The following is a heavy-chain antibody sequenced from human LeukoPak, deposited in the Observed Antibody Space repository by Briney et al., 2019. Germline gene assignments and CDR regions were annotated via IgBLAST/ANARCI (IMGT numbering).Heavy chain of an antibody. D-gene: IGHD1-26*01. CDR2: ISPYNGNT. Sequence: ASVKVSCKASGYTFTNYGISWVRQAPGQGLEWMGWISPYNGNTNYAQKLQARVTMTTDTSTNTTYMELRSLTSDDTAVYYCARGISSGNYVFWFDPWGQGTLVTVSS. CDR1: GYTFTNYG. J-gene: IGHJ5*02. V-gene: IGHV1-18*01. CDR3: ARGISSGNYVFWFDP.